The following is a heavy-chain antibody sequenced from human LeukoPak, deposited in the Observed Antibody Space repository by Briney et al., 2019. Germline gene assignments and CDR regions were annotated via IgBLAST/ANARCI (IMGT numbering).Heavy chain of an antibody. J-gene: IGHJ4*02. CDR2: ITDSGGST. Sequence: GGSLRLSCAASGFTFSSYAMSWVRQAPGKGLEWVSAITDSGGSTFYADSVQGRFTISRDNSKNTQYLQMNSLRAEDTAVYYCAKGSSPSRPYYFDYWGQGTLVTVSS. CDR1: GFTFSSYA. CDR3: AKGSSPSRPYYFDY. D-gene: IGHD1-26*01. V-gene: IGHV3-23*01.